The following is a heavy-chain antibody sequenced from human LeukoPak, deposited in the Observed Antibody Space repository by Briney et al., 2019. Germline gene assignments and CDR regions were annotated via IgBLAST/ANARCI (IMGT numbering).Heavy chain of an antibody. CDR1: GYSFTNFW. J-gene: IGHJ3*02. V-gene: IGHV5-51*01. Sequence: GESLKVSCKGSGYSFTNFWIGWVRQMPGKGLEWMGIIYPGNSDTRYSPSFQGQVTISADKSISTAYLQWSSLKASDTAMYYCARHRQWLVPIAFDIWGQGTMVTVSS. CDR2: IYPGNSDT. CDR3: ARHRQWLVPIAFDI. D-gene: IGHD6-19*01.